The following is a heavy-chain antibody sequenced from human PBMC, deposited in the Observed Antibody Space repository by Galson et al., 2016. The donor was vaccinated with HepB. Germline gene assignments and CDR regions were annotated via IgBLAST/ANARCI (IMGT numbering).Heavy chain of an antibody. Sequence: SLRLSCAASGFTFSRYGMHWVRQTPGKGLEWVAGILYDESNEKYADSVKGRFTISRDNSKNTLNLQMNSLRVEDTATYYCAREEAMVKGVRMKIFAGLHYYGMDVWGKGTTVTVSS. CDR3: AREEAMVKGVRMKIFAGLHYYGMDV. CDR2: ILYDESNE. D-gene: IGHD3-10*01. CDR1: GFTFSRYG. J-gene: IGHJ6*04. V-gene: IGHV3-33*01.